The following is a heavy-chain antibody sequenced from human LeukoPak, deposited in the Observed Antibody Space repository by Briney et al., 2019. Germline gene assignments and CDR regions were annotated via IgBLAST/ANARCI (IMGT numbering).Heavy chain of an antibody. CDR1: GFTFSSYG. V-gene: IGHV3-23*01. J-gene: IGHJ4*02. D-gene: IGHD3-16*02. Sequence: GGSLRLSCAASGFTFSSYGMSWVRQAPGKGLEWVSAISGSGGSTYYADSVKGRFTLSRDNSKNTLYLQMNSLRAEDTAVYYCAKSIRGYRGSPLWGQGTLVTVSS. CDR3: AKSIRGYRGSPL. CDR2: ISGSGGST.